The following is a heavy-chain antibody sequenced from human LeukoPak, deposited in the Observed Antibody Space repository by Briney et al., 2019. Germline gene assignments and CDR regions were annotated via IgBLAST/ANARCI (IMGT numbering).Heavy chain of an antibody. V-gene: IGHV4-59*01. J-gene: IGHJ5*02. CDR2: IYYSGST. Sequence: SETLSLTCTVSGGSISSYYWSWIRQPPGKGLEWIGYIYYSGSTNYNPSLKSRVTISVDTSKNQSSLKLSSVTAADTAVYYSARGAGYCSSTSCRNWFDPWGQGTLVTVSS. CDR1: GGSISSYY. D-gene: IGHD2-2*01. CDR3: ARGAGYCSSTSCRNWFDP.